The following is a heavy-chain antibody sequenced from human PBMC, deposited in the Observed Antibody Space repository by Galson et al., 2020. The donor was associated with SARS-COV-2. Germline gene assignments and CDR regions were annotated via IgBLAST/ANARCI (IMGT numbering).Heavy chain of an antibody. J-gene: IGHJ6*03. CDR3: AIRFGVLGYMDV. D-gene: IGHD3-10*01. CDR1: GFTFSNAW. CDR2: INRRIDGETT. V-gene: IGHV3-15*01. Sequence: GESLKISCAVSGFTFSNAWMIWVRHAPGKGLEWVGRINRRIDGETTDYVASVKGRFIISRDDLKNTLYLHMNGLKTEDTGVYYCAIRFGVLGYMDVWGKGTTVTVSS.